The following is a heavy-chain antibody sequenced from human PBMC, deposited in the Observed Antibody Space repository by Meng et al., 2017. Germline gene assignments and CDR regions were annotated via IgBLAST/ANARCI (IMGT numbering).Heavy chain of an antibody. Sequence: QVELQQGGAGLLKPSETLSLTCAADGGSFSGYYWSWIRQPPGKGLEWIGEINHSGSTNYNPSLKSRVTISVDTSKNQFSLKLSSVTAADTAVYYCASSGYSYGYRFDYWGQGTLVTVSS. D-gene: IGHD5-18*01. CDR1: GGSFSGYY. J-gene: IGHJ4*02. V-gene: IGHV4-34*01. CDR2: INHSGST. CDR3: ASSGYSYGYRFDY.